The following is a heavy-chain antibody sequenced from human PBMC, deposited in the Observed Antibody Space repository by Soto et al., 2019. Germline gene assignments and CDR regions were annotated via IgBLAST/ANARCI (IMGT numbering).Heavy chain of an antibody. CDR2: IKQDGNEK. J-gene: IGHJ4*02. CDR1: GFTFSTYW. D-gene: IGHD3-3*01. CDR3: ARALDFWSAYFDY. Sequence: GGSLRLSCAASGFTFSTYWMSWVRQAPGKGLEWVANIKQDGNEKYYVDSVKGRFTISRDNSKNTLYLQMNSLRTEDTAVYYCARALDFWSAYFDYWGQGSLVTVSS. V-gene: IGHV3-7*01.